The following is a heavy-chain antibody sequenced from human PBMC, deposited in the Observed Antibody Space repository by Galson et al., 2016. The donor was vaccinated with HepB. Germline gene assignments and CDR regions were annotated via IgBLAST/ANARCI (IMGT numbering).Heavy chain of an antibody. D-gene: IGHD2-2*01. CDR1: GFTFSSCA. V-gene: IGHV3-33*01. Sequence: SLRLSCAASGFTFSSCAMHWVRQAPGKGLEWVAVIWYDGSKKYYADSVKGRFTISRDNSQNTLYPQMNSLRAEDTAFYYCARDAEGYCSSTTCYPDYWGQGTLVTVSS. CDR3: ARDAEGYCSSTTCYPDY. CDR2: IWYDGSKK. J-gene: IGHJ4*02.